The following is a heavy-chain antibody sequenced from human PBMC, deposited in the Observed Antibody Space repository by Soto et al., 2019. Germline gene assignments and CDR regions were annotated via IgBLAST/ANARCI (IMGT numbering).Heavy chain of an antibody. D-gene: IGHD3-10*01. Sequence: QVQLVQSGAEVKEPGDSVRVSCEASGYTFTAYYIHWVRHAPGQGLEWMGWINPKFGGTTYSQDFHGRVSMTRDMSISTVYMELRRLTSDDTAIYYCARNPNYYYGPGSGNGHGFWGQGATVTVFS. CDR3: ARNPNYYYGPGSGNGHGF. V-gene: IGHV1-2*02. J-gene: IGHJ6*02. CDR1: GYTFTAYY. CDR2: INPKFGGT.